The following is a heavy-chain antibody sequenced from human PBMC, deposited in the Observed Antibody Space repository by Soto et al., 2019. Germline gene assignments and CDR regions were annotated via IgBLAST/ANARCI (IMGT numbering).Heavy chain of an antibody. J-gene: IGHJ6*02. CDR2: VNAANGNT. V-gene: IGHV1-3*01. CDR3: ARGDIVLVPDKFAKYGMDV. Sequence: ASVKVSCKASGYTFTSYAMHWVRQAPGQRLEWMGWVNAANGNTKYSQKFQGRVTITADESTSTAYMELSSLRSEDTAVYYCARGDIVLVPDKFAKYGMDVWGQGTTVTVSS. D-gene: IGHD2-2*01. CDR1: GYTFTSYA.